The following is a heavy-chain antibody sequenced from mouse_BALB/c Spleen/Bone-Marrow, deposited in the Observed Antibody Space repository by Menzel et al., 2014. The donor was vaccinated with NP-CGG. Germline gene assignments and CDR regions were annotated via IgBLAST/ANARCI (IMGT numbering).Heavy chain of an antibody. V-gene: IGHV1-18*01. D-gene: IGHD4-1*01. J-gene: IGHJ4*01. CDR2: IHPNYGST. Sequence: DVQLQESGAELVKPGASVKISCKASGYIFTDYNMDWVKQSHGKSLEWIGDIHPNYGSTSYNQKFRGKATLTVDKSSSTAYTEVRSLTSEDTAVYYCARGTGYAMDYWGQGTSVTVSS. CDR1: GYIFTDYN. CDR3: ARGTGYAMDY.